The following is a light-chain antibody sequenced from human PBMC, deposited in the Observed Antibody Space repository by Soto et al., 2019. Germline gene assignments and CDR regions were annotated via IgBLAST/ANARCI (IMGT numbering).Light chain of an antibody. CDR2: KAS. J-gene: IGKJ1*01. CDR1: QSISTS. CDR3: QHCDSYWT. V-gene: IGKV1-5*03. Sequence: DIQMTQSPSTLSASVGDRVTITCRASQSISTSLAWYQQKPGKAPKVLIYKASSLESGVPSRFSGIGAGTEFTLTISSLQPDDFATYYCQHCDSYWTFGQGTKVEIK.